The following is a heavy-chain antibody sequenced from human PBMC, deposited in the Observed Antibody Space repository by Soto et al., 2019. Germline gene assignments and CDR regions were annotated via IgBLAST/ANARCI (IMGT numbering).Heavy chain of an antibody. CDR1: GYTLTSYG. CDR2: MNPNSGNT. D-gene: IGHD3-10*01. CDR3: ARGSGLYYFDN. Sequence: ASVKVACKASGYTLTSYGISWVLQAPGQGLEWMGWMNPNSGNTGYAQKFQGRVTITRDTSASTAYMELSSLRSEDTAVYCCARGSGLYYFDNWGQGTLVTVSS. V-gene: IGHV1-8*03. J-gene: IGHJ4*02.